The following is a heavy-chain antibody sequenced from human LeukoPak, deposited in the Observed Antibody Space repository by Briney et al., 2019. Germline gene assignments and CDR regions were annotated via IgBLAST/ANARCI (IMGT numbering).Heavy chain of an antibody. D-gene: IGHD6-25*01. J-gene: IGHJ4*02. CDR1: GGSISSYY. CDR3: ARRVRAAFDY. V-gene: IGHV4-59*08. CDR2: IYYSGST. Sequence: SETLSLTCTVSGGSISSYYWSWIRQPPGKGLEWIGYIYYSGSTNYNPPLKSRVTISVDTSKNQFSLKLSSVTAADTAVYYCARRVRAAFDYWGQGTLVTVSS.